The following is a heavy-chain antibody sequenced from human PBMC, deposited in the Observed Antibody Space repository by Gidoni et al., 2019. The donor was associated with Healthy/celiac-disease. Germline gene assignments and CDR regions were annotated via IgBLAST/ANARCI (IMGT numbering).Heavy chain of an antibody. D-gene: IGHD3-10*01. CDR2: IYYSGST. CDR3: ARVRGVTGGWFDP. V-gene: IGHV4-59*01. J-gene: IGHJ5*02. CDR1: GGSISSYY. Sequence: QVQLQESGPGLVKPSETLSLTCPVSGGSISSYYWSWIRQPPGKGLEWIGYIYYSGSTNYNPSLKSRVTISVDTSKNQFSLKLSSVTAADTAVYYCARVRGVTGGWFDPWGQGTLVTVSS.